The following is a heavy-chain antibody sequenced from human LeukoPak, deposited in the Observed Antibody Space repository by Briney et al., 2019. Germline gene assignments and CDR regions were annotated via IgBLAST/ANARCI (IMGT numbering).Heavy chain of an antibody. Sequence: SETLSLTCTVSGGSISSSSYYWGWIRQPPGKGLEWIGSIYYSGSTYYNPSLKSRVTISVDTSKNQFSLKLSSVTAADTAVYYCARFGREDYWGQGTLVTVSS. CDR1: GGSISSSSYY. D-gene: IGHD3-10*01. CDR3: ARFGREDY. V-gene: IGHV4-39*01. CDR2: IYYSGST. J-gene: IGHJ4*02.